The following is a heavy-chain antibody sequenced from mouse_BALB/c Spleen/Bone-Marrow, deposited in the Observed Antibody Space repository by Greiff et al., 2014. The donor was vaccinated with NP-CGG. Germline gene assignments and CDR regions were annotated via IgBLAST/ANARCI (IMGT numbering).Heavy chain of an antibody. J-gene: IGHJ4*01. Sequence: QVQLKESGPGLVAPSQSLSITCTVSGFSLTTYGVHWVRQPPGKGLEWLVVIWSDGNTTYNSALKSRLSISKDNSKSQVSLKMNSLQTDDTAMYYCARNPYGNYAMDYWGQGTSVTVSS. CDR3: ARNPYGNYAMDY. D-gene: IGHD2-10*02. V-gene: IGHV2-6*02. CDR2: IWSDGNT. CDR1: GFSLTTYG.